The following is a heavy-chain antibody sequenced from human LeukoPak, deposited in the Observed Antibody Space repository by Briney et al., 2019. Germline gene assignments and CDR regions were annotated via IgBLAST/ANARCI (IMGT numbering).Heavy chain of an antibody. CDR2: IYYSGST. J-gene: IGHJ4*02. CDR3: ARQYCSGGSCYWDDY. CDR1: GGSISSSSYY. D-gene: IGHD2-15*01. V-gene: IGHV4-39*01. Sequence: SETLSLTCTVSGGSISSSSYYWGWIRQPPGKGLEWIGSIYYSGSTYYNPSLKSQVTISVDTSKNQFSLKLSSVTAADTAVYYCARQYCSGGSCYWDDYWGQGTLVTVSS.